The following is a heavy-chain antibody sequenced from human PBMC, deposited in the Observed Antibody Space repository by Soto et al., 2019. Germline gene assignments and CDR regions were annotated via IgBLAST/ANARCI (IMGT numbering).Heavy chain of an antibody. CDR2: IYYRGST. J-gene: IGHJ4*02. Sequence: SETLSLTCTVSGGSISSNFYYWGWIRQPPGKGLQWIGNIYYRGSTNYNPSLKSRVTISVDTSKNQFSLKLSSVTAADTAVYYCARVGRYSYTEIDYWGQGTLLTVSS. CDR1: GGSISSNFYY. CDR3: ARVGRYSYTEIDY. D-gene: IGHD5-18*01. V-gene: IGHV4-39*07.